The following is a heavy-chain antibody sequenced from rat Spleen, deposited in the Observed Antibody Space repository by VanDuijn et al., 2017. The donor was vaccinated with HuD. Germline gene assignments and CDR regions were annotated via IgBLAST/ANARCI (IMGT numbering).Heavy chain of an antibody. Sequence: EVQLVESDGGLVQPGRSLKLSCAASGFTFSDYYMAWVRQAPAQGLEWVATISADGRRNYYRDSVKGRFTISRDIAKSILFLEMDSLRSEDTATYYCARPTEGIAWFVYWGQGTLVTVSS. V-gene: IGHV5-29*01. CDR1: GFTFSDYY. J-gene: IGHJ3*01. D-gene: IGHD1-11*01. CDR3: ARPTEGIAWFVY. CDR2: ISADGRRN.